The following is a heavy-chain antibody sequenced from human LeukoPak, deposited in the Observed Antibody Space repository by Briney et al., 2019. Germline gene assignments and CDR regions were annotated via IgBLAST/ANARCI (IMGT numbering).Heavy chain of an antibody. V-gene: IGHV4-59*08. J-gene: IGHJ4*02. CDR3: ARTRIPYFDY. CDR2: IYYSGST. CDR1: PHSTSSYY. Sequence: SETLSLTSPVSPHSTSSYYWSWIRQPPGKGLEWIAYIYYSGSTNYNPSLKSRLTISVDTSKNQFSLKLSSVTATDTAVYYCARTRIPYFDYWGQGTLVTVSS. D-gene: IGHD2-21*01.